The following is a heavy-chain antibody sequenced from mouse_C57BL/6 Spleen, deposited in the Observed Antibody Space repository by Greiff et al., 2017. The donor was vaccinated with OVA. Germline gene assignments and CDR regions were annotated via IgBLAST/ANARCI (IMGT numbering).Heavy chain of an antibody. J-gene: IGHJ3*01. D-gene: IGHD3-2*02. V-gene: IGHV2-5*01. CDR2: IWRGGST. CDR3: AKKGLDSSGLWFAY. CDR1: FFSLTSYG. Sequence: QVQLKQGGQGLVQPSQSLSLTRTVPFFSLTSYGVHWVRQSPGKGLEWLGVIWRGGSTDYNAAFMSRLSITKDNSKSQVFFKMNSLQADDTAIYYCAKKGLDSSGLWFAYWGQGTLVTVSA.